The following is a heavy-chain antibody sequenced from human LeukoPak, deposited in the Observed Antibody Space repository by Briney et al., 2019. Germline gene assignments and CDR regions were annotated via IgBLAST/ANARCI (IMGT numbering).Heavy chain of an antibody. CDR1: GLTFRSYW. V-gene: IGHV3-7*01. J-gene: IGHJ3*02. D-gene: IGHD6-13*01. Sequence: AGGSLRLSCVASGLTFRSYWMSWVRQAPGKGLEWVANIDQDGGEKYYVDSVKGRFTISRDNAKNSLFLQMNSLRAEDTAVYYCARDKWAYSRGAFDIWGQGTMVTVSS. CDR2: IDQDGGEK. CDR3: ARDKWAYSRGAFDI.